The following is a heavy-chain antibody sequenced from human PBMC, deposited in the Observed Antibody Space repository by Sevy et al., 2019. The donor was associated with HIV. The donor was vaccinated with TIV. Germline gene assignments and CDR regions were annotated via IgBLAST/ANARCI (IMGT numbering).Heavy chain of an antibody. CDR1: GFTFRTYA. V-gene: IGHV3-30-3*01. D-gene: IGHD1-26*01. CDR3: ARGPEWELTSFLSH. J-gene: IGHJ4*02. Sequence: GGSLRLSCAASGFTFRTYAFHWVRQAPGRGLEWIGLISSNGDNGLYATSVRGRFTIFIDNAMNILYLQMTSLTPDDTAVYYCARGPEWELTSFLSHWGQGTLVTVSS. CDR2: ISSNGDNG.